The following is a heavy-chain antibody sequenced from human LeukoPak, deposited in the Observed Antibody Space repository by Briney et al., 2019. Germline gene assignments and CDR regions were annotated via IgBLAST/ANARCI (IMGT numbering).Heavy chain of an antibody. J-gene: IGHJ5*02. CDR3: ARDSALLLWFGEPSGWFDP. V-gene: IGHV1-69*06. CDR1: GGTFSSYA. Sequence: SVKVSCKASGGTFSSYAISWVRQAPGQGLEWMGGIIPIFGTANYAQKFQGRVTITADKSTSTAYMELSSLRSEDTAVYYCARDSALLLWFGEPSGWFDPWGQGTLVTVSS. CDR2: IIPIFGTA. D-gene: IGHD3-10*01.